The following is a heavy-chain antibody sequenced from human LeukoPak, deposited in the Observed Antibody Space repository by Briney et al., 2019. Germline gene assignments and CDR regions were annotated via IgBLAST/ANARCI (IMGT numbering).Heavy chain of an antibody. V-gene: IGHV3-66*01. CDR1: GFTFSSYA. Sequence: GGSLRLSCAASGFTFSSYAMSWVRQAPGKGLEWVSVIYSGGSTYYADSVKGRFTISRDNSKNTLYLQMNSLRAEDTAVYYCARDQEGDAYFDYWGQGTLVTVSS. CDR3: ARDQEGDAYFDY. CDR2: IYSGGST. J-gene: IGHJ4*02. D-gene: IGHD3-16*01.